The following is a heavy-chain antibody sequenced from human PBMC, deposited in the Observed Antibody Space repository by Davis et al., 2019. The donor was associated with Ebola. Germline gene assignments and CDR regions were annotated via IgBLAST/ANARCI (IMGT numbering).Heavy chain of an antibody. J-gene: IGHJ4*02. CDR1: GGSISSSNW. CDR2: IYHSGST. Sequence: PSETLSLTCAVSGGSISSSNWWSWVRQPPGKGLEWIGEIYHSGSTNYNPSLKSRVTISVDKSKNQFSLKLSSVTAADTAVYYCARVGPIAAAGIRTQHFDYWGQGTLVTVSS. CDR3: ARVGPIAAAGIRTQHFDY. V-gene: IGHV4-4*02. D-gene: IGHD6-13*01.